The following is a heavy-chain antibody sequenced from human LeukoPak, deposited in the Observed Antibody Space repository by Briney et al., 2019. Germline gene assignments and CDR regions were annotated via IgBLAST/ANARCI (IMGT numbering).Heavy chain of an antibody. Sequence: GGSLRLSCAASGFTFSSYSMNWVRQAPGKGLEWVSSISSSSSYIYYADSVKGRFTISRDNAKNSLYLQMNSLRAEDTAVYYCAREAYYYDSSGYSFDYWGQGTLVTVS. CDR3: AREAYYYDSSGYSFDY. V-gene: IGHV3-21*01. D-gene: IGHD3-22*01. J-gene: IGHJ4*02. CDR1: GFTFSSYS. CDR2: ISSSSSYI.